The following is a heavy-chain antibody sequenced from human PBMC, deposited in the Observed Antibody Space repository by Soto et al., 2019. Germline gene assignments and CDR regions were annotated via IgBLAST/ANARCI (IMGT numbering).Heavy chain of an antibody. V-gene: IGHV1-8*01. Sequence: ASVKVSCKASGYTFTSYDINWVRQATGQGLEWMGWMNPNSGNTGYAQKFQGRVTMTRNTSISTAYMELSSLRSEDTAVYYCAAYYDFWSGPTVYGMDVWGQVTTVTVSS. CDR1: GYTFTSYD. CDR3: AAYYDFWSGPTVYGMDV. J-gene: IGHJ6*02. D-gene: IGHD3-3*01. CDR2: MNPNSGNT.